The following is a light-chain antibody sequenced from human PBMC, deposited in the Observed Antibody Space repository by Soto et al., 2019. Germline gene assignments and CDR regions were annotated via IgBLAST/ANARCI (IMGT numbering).Light chain of an antibody. Sequence: QSALTQPASVSGSPVQSITVSCTGTNPDVGGSNYVSWYQHRPGKAPRLMIYEVRNRLSGVSNRFSGSKSGNTASLTISGIQSEDDADYYCTSYTPTGALVFGSGTKRTVL. CDR3: TSYTPTGALV. CDR1: NPDVGGSNY. J-gene: IGLJ3*02. V-gene: IGLV2-14*01. CDR2: EVR.